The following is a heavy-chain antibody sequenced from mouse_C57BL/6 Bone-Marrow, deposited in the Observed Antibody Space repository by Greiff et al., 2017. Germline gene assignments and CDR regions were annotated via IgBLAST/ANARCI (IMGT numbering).Heavy chain of an antibody. CDR3: ARDRTMITKAWFAY. CDR2: ISDGGSYT. J-gene: IGHJ3*01. CDR1: GFTFSSYA. D-gene: IGHD2-4*01. V-gene: IGHV5-4*01. Sequence: DVMLVESGGGLVKPGGSLKLSCAASGFTFSSYAMSWVRQTPEKRLEWVATISDGGSYTYYPDNVKGRFTISRDNAKNNLYLQMSQLKSEDTAMYYCARDRTMITKAWFAYWGQGTLVTVSA.